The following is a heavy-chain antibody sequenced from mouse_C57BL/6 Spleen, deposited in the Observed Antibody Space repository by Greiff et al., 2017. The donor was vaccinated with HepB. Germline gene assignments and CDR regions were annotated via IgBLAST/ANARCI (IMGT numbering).Heavy chain of an antibody. CDR2: IYPGDGDT. CDR1: GYAFSSYW. D-gene: IGHD2-1*01. J-gene: IGHJ2*01. V-gene: IGHV1-80*01. Sequence: VQLQQSGAELVKPGASVKISCKASGYAFSSYWMHWVKQRPGKGLEWIGQIYPGDGDTNYNGKFKGKATLTADKSSSTAYMQLSSLTSEASAVYFCSRGGYGNFDFDYWGQGTTVTVSS. CDR3: SRGGYGNFDFDY.